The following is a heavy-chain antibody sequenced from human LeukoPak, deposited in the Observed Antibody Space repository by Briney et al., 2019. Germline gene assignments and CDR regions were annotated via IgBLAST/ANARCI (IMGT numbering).Heavy chain of an antibody. CDR2: INPNSGGT. V-gene: IGHV1-2*02. CDR1: GYTFTGYY. CDR3: ARDGIEMATIDAFDI. Sequence: GASVKVSCKASGYTFTGYYMHWVRQAPGQGLEWMGWINPNSGGTNYAQKFQGRLTMTRDTSISTAYMELSRLRSDDTAVDYCARDGIEMATIDAFDIWGQGTMVTVSS. D-gene: IGHD5-24*01. J-gene: IGHJ3*02.